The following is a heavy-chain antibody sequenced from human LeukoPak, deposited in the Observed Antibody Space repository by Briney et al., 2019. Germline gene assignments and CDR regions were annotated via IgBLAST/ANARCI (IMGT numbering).Heavy chain of an antibody. CDR1: GYTFTSYG. D-gene: IGHD3-3*01. CDR3: ARGGATLFSNYYYYMDV. CDR2: ISAYNGNT. Sequence: ASVKVSCKASGYTFTSYGISWVRQAPGQGLEWMGWISAYNGNTNYAQKLQGRVTMTTDTSTSTAYMELRSLRSDDTAVYYCARGGATLFSNYYYYMDVWGKGTTVTISS. J-gene: IGHJ6*03. V-gene: IGHV1-18*01.